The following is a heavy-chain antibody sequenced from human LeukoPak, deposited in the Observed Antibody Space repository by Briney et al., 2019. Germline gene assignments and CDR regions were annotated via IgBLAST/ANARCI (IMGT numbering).Heavy chain of an antibody. J-gene: IGHJ4*02. D-gene: IGHD5-18*01. CDR2: INPNSGGT. Sequence: ASVKVSCKASGYTFTCYYMHWVRQAPGQGLEWMGWINPNSGGTNYAQKFQGRVTMTRDTSISTAYMELSRLRSDDTAVYYCARGSGYSYGLDYWGQGTLVTVSS. V-gene: IGHV1-2*02. CDR1: GYTFTCYY. CDR3: ARGSGYSYGLDY.